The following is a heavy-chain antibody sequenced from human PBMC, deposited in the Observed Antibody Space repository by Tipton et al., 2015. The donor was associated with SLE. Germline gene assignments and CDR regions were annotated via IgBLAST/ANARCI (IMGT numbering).Heavy chain of an antibody. V-gene: IGHV4-31*03. CDR2: IYYSGST. Sequence: TLSLTCTVSGGSISSDNYYWSWIRQHPGKGLEWIGYIYYSGSTYYNPSLKSRVTISVDTSKNQFSLRLISLTAADTAVYYCARQQRGNYGMDVWGQGTTVTVSS. D-gene: IGHD6-13*01. CDR1: GGSISSDNYY. CDR3: ARQQRGNYGMDV. J-gene: IGHJ6*02.